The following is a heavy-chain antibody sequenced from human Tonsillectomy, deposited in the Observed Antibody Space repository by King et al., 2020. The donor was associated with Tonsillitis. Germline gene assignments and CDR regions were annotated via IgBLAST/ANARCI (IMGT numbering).Heavy chain of an antibody. CDR1: GGSFSGYY. Sequence: VQLQQWGAGLLKPSETLSLTCAVYGGSFSGYYWSWIRQPPGKGLEWIGEINHSGSTNYNPSLKSRVTISADTSKNQFSLKLSSVTAADTAVYYCARVGALHYYYYMDVWSKGTTVTVSS. J-gene: IGHJ6*03. D-gene: IGHD3-16*01. V-gene: IGHV4-34*01. CDR2: INHSGST. CDR3: ARVGALHYYYYMDV.